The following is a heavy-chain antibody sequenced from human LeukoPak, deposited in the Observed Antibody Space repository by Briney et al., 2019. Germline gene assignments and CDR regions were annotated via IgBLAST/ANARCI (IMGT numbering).Heavy chain of an antibody. CDR3: ASKQWLVLGFDY. D-gene: IGHD6-19*01. J-gene: IGHJ4*02. Sequence: SETLSLTCTVSGYSISSGYYWGWIRQPPGKGLEWIGSIYYSGSTYYNPSLKSRVTISVDTSKNQFSLKLSSVTAADTAVYYCASKQWLVLGFDYWGQGTLVTVSS. CDR2: IYYSGST. CDR1: GYSISSGYY. V-gene: IGHV4-38-2*02.